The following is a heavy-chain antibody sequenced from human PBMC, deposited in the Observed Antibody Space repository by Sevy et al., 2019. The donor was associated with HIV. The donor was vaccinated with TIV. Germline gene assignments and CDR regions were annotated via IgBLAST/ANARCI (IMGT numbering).Heavy chain of an antibody. J-gene: IGHJ6*02. CDR2: ISYDGSNK. Sequence: GGSLRLSCAASGYTFSSYGMHWVRQAPGKGLEWVAVISYDGSNKYYADSVKGRFTISRDNSKNTLYLQMNSLRAEDTAVYYCAIERYDSSGYYHHGMDVWCQGTTVTVSS. V-gene: IGHV3-30*03. D-gene: IGHD3-22*01. CDR1: GYTFSSYG. CDR3: AIERYDSSGYYHHGMDV.